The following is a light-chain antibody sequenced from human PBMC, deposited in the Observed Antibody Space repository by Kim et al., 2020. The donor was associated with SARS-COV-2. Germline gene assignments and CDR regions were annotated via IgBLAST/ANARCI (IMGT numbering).Light chain of an antibody. J-gene: IGKJ2*01. CDR1: QSVNSNF. CDR2: AAS. Sequence: EVVLTQSPGTLSLSPGERATLSCRASQSVNSNFLAWYQQKPGQAPRLLIYAASGRATGIPDRFSGSGSETEFTLTIRRLEPEDFAVYYCQQYGSSEYTFGQGTKLEI. CDR3: QQYGSSEYT. V-gene: IGKV3-20*01.